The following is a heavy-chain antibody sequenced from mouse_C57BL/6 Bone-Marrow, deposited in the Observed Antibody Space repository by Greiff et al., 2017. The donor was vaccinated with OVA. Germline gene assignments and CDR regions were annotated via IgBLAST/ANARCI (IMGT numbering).Heavy chain of an antibody. D-gene: IGHD2-4*01. V-gene: IGHV1-78*01. CDR2: IYPRDGST. CDR1: GYTFTDHT. J-gene: IGHJ1*03. Sequence: QVQLQQSDAELVKPGASVKISCKVSGYTFTDHTIHWMKQRPEQGLEWIGYIYPRDGSTKYNDKFKGKVTLTADKSSSTAYMQLNSLTSEDSAVYVCARTPYEYDDGWYFDVWGTGTTVTVSS. CDR3: ARTPYEYDDGWYFDV.